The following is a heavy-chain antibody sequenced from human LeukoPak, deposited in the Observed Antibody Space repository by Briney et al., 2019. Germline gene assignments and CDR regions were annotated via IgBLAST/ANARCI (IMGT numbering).Heavy chain of an antibody. Sequence: SVKVSCRASGGTFSSYAISWVRQAPGQGLEWMGGIIPIFGTANYAQKFQGRVTITTDESTSTAYMELSSLRSEDTAVYYCARAYDFWSGYYPYWGQGTLVTVSS. J-gene: IGHJ4*02. V-gene: IGHV1-69*05. CDR3: ARAYDFWSGYYPY. D-gene: IGHD3-3*01. CDR2: IIPIFGTA. CDR1: GGTFSSYA.